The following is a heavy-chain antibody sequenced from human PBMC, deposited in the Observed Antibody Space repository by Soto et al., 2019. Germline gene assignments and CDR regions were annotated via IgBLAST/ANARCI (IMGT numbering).Heavy chain of an antibody. J-gene: IGHJ4*02. D-gene: IGHD3-16*01. CDR2: IYNGGTT. Sequence: QVQLQESGPGLVKPSQILSLTCTVSGGSISSGDYCWSWIRQSPDMGLEWIGHIYNGGTTYSNPSLNSRVTISVDTSKTHFSLKLNSVSVADTAVYYCARGPFGDKVDYWGQGTLVTVSS. CDR1: GGSISSGDYC. CDR3: ARGPFGDKVDY. V-gene: IGHV4-30-4*01.